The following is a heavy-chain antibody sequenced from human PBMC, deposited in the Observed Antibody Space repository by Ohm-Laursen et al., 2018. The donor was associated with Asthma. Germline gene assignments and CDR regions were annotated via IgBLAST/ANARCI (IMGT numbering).Heavy chain of an antibody. CDR3: ARDRSAYCGGDCFKGPAFDI. CDR1: GFTFSSYG. J-gene: IGHJ3*02. D-gene: IGHD2-21*01. V-gene: IGHV3-33*08. Sequence: SLRLSCAASGFTFSSYGMHWVRQAPGKGLKWVALMWYSGNNKYYADSVKGRFTISRDNSKNTLSLQMNSLRAEDTAIYYCARDRSAYCGGDCFKGPAFDIWGRGTMVTVSS. CDR2: MWYSGNNK.